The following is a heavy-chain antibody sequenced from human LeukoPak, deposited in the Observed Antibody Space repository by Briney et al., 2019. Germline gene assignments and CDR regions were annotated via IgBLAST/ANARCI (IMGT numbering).Heavy chain of an antibody. CDR3: AREVDYYDSSDYFPLGY. Sequence: PAASVKVSCKASGYTFTGHYMHWVRQAPGQGLEWMGWINPNSGGTNYAQKFQGRVTMTRDTSITTAYMELSRLKSDDTAVYYCAREVDYYDSSDYFPLGYWGRGTLVTVSS. D-gene: IGHD3-22*01. V-gene: IGHV1-2*02. CDR1: GYTFTGHY. CDR2: INPNSGGT. J-gene: IGHJ4*02.